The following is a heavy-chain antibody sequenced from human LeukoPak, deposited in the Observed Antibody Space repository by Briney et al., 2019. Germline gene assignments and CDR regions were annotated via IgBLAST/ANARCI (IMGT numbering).Heavy chain of an antibody. CDR1: GGSISSSSYY. CDR3: ARQNPDPLVLRYFDWLGLNWFDP. Sequence: NPSETLSLTCTVSGGSISSSSYYWGWIRQPPGKGLEWIGSIYYSGSTYYNPSLKSRVTISVDTSKNQFSLKLSSVTAADTAVYYCARQNPDPLVLRYFDWLGLNWFDPWGQGTLVTVSS. CDR2: IYYSGST. V-gene: IGHV4-39*01. D-gene: IGHD3-9*01. J-gene: IGHJ5*02.